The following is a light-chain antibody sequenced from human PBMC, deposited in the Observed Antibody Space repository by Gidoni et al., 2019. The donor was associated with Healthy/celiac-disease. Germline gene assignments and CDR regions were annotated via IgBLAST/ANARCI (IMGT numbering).Light chain of an antibody. CDR1: SSDVGSYNL. CDR2: EVS. CDR3: CSYAGSSTLV. J-gene: IGLJ2*01. Sequence: QSALTQPASVSGSTGQSITISCTGTSSDVGSYNLVSWYQQHPGKAPKLMIYEVSKRPSGVSNRFSGSKSGNTASLTISGLQAEDEADYYCCSYAGSSTLVFGGGTKLTV. V-gene: IGLV2-23*02.